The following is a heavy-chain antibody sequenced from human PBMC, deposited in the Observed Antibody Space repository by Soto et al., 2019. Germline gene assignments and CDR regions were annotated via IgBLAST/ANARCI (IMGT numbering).Heavy chain of an antibody. V-gene: IGHV4-59*01. CDR1: GGSISSYY. CDR2: IYYSGST. Sequence: SETLSLTCTVSGGSISSYYWSWIRQPPGKGLEWIGYIYYSGSTNYNPSLKSRVTISVDTSKNQFSLKLSSVTAADTAVYYCARYQFVVPAVLGRENLFDPWGQGTLVTVSS. CDR3: ARYQFVVPAVLGRENLFDP. J-gene: IGHJ5*02. D-gene: IGHD2-2*01.